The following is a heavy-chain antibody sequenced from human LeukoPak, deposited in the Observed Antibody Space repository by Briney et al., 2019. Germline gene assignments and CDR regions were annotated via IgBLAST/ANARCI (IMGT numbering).Heavy chain of an antibody. V-gene: IGHV4-39*01. Sequence: SETLSLTCTVSGGSISSSSYYWGWIRQPPGKGLEWIGSIYYSGSTYYNPSLKSRVTISVDMSKNQFSLKLSSVTAADTAVYYCARLNYYDSSGPWYWGQGTLVTVSS. CDR3: ARLNYYDSSGPWY. D-gene: IGHD3-22*01. CDR1: GGSISSSSYY. CDR2: IYYSGST. J-gene: IGHJ4*02.